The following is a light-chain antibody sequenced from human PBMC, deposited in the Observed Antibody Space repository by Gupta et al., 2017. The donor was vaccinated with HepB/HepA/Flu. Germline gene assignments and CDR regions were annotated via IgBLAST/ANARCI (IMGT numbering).Light chain of an antibody. J-gene: IGKJ1*01. Sequence: EILLTQSPAPLSLSPGERATLSCRASQHVRSYLAWYQQKPGQAPRLLIYDASNRATGIPDRFRGSGSGTDFTLTISSLDPEDFAVYYCQHRTSWPWTFGEGTKVEIK. V-gene: IGKV3-11*01. CDR2: DAS. CDR3: QHRTSWPWT. CDR1: QHVRSY.